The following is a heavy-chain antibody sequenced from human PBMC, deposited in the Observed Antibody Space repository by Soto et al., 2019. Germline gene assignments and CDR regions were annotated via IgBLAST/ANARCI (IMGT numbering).Heavy chain of an antibody. D-gene: IGHD3-3*01. V-gene: IGHV4-4*07. CDR3: AREAHDFWSGYYSNNFDY. CDR1: GGCISSYY. Sequence: SETLSLTCTVSGGCISSYYWSWIRQPAGKGLEWIGRIYTSGSTNYNPSLKSRVTMSVDTSKNQFSLKLSSVTAADTAVYYCAREAHDFWSGYYSNNFDYWGQGTLVTVSS. J-gene: IGHJ4*02. CDR2: IYTSGST.